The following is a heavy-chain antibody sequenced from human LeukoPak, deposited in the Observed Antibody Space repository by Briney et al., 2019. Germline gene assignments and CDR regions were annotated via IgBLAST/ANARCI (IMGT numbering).Heavy chain of an antibody. CDR3: ARTRRGSSWYPLYYGMDV. J-gene: IGHJ6*04. CDR2: INHSGST. Sequence: SETPSLTCAVYGGSFSGYYWSWIRQPPGKGLEWIGEINHSGSTNYNPSLKSRVTISVDTSKNQFSLKLSSVTAADTAVYYCARTRRGSSWYPLYYGMDVWGKGTTVTVSS. CDR1: GGSFSGYY. V-gene: IGHV4-34*01. D-gene: IGHD6-13*01.